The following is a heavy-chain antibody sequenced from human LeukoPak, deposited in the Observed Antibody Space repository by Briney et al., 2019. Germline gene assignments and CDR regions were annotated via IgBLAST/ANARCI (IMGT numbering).Heavy chain of an antibody. CDR3: ARVVAVTGTPVYYMDV. CDR1: GYMFTGYY. D-gene: IGHD6-19*01. J-gene: IGHJ6*03. V-gene: IGHV1-2*02. CDR2: INPNSGGT. Sequence: ASVKVSCKASGYMFTGYYVHWVRQAPGQGLEWMGSINPNSGGTNYAQKFQGRVTMTRDTSISTAYMDLNRLRSDDTAVYYCARVVAVTGTPVYYMDVWGKGTTVTVSS.